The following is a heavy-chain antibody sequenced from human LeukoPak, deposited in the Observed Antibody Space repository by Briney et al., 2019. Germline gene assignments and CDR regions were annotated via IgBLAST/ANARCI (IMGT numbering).Heavy chain of an antibody. Sequence: GASVKVSCNASGGTFSSYAISWGRQAPGQGLEWMGGSIPILGMANYAQKFHGRVTITADKSTSTASMELRSMRAEDTAVYYCARDYYDGSGYYSPLDYWGKGNLVTVSS. J-gene: IGHJ4*02. CDR1: GGTFSSYA. D-gene: IGHD3-22*01. CDR3: ARDYYDGSGYYSPLDY. CDR2: SIPILGMA. V-gene: IGHV1-69*10.